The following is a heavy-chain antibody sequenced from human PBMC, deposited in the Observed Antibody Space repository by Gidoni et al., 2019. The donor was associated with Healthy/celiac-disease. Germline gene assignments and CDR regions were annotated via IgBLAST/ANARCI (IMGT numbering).Heavy chain of an antibody. CDR3: ATGIAAAGTIGYFDL. CDR2: ISGSGGST. V-gene: IGHV3-23*01. D-gene: IGHD6-13*01. Sequence: EVQLLESGGGLVQPGGSLRLSCAASGFTFSSYAMSWVRQAPGKGLEWVSAISGSGGSTYYADSVKGRFTISRDNSKNTLYLQMNSLRAEDTAVYYCATGIAAAGTIGYFDLWGRGTLVTVSS. CDR1: GFTFSSYA. J-gene: IGHJ2*01.